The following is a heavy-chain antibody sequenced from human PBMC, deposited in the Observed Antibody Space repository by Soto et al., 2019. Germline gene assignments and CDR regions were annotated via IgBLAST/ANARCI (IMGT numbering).Heavy chain of an antibody. V-gene: IGHV3-7*03. J-gene: IGHJ4*02. CDR2: MNQHGSDI. D-gene: IGHD3-10*01. CDR1: GFTFSSYW. CDR3: ATTTCCPATCYRGHGN. Sequence: EVQLVESGGDLVQPGGSLRLSCAASGFTFSSYWMAWVRQSPGKGLEWVASMNQHGSDIQYVDSVTGLYTISRDNARNLLNLQTNNLTVEDTAIYYGATTTCCPATCYRGHGNWGQGTLVTVSS.